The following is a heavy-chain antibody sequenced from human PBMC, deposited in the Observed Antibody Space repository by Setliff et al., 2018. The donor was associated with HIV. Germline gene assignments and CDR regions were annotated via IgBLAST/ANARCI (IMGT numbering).Heavy chain of an antibody. CDR1: GGSISSGNYY. D-gene: IGHD2-2*01. V-gene: IGHV4-61*02. J-gene: IGHJ6*03. CDR2: IYSSGST. CDR3: ARDRDIVVVPASPQGYYYYMDV. Sequence: SETLSLTCTVSGGSISSGNYYWSWIRQPAGKGLEWIGRIYSSGSTNYNPSLKTRVTISINTSKNQFSLKLSSVTAADTAVYYCARDRDIVVVPASPQGYYYYMDVWGKGTTVTVSS.